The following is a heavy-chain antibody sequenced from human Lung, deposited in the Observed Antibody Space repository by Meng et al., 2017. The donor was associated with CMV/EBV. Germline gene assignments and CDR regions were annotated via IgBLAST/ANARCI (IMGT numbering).Heavy chain of an antibody. V-gene: IGHV4-31*03. CDR2: IIISGST. D-gene: IGHD6-13*01. J-gene: IGHJ4*02. CDR1: GGGLGNGGHF. CDR3: ARGNSWYYFDF. Sequence: SGAGGGLGNGGHFWNWVRQHPGQGLEWVGCIIISGSTYYNPALKSRVTISVDMSNNKLSLTLNSVTAADTAVYFCARGNSWYYFDFWGQGTLVTVSS.